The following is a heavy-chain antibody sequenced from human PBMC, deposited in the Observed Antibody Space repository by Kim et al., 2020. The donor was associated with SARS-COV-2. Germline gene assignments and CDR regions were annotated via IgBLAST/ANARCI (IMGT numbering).Heavy chain of an antibody. V-gene: IGHV3-21*01. J-gene: IGHJ6*02. CDR1: GFTFSSYS. D-gene: IGHD4-17*01. Sequence: GGSLRLSCAASGFTFSSYSMNWVRQAPGKGLEWVSSISSSSSYIYYADSVKGRFTISRDNAKNSLYLQMNSLRAEDTAVYYCARAWGDYVNGMDVWGQGTTVTVSS. CDR3: ARAWGDYVNGMDV. CDR2: ISSSSSYI.